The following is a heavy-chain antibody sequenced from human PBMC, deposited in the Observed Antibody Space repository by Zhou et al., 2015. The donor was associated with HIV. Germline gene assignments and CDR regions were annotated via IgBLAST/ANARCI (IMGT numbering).Heavy chain of an antibody. Sequence: QVQLVQSGAEVKKPGSSVKVSCKASGGTFSSYAISWVRQAPGQGLEWMGGIIPIFGTANYAQKFQGRVTITADESTSTAYMELSSLRSEDTAVYYCASAIARPGIAAAGTFYYYYMDVWGKGTTVTVSS. D-gene: IGHD6-13*01. CDR3: ASAIARPGIAAAGTFYYYYMDV. J-gene: IGHJ6*03. CDR1: GGTFSSYA. V-gene: IGHV1-69*01. CDR2: IIPIFGTA.